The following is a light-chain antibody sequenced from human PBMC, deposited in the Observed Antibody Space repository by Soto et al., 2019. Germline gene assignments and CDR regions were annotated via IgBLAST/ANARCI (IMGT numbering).Light chain of an antibody. J-gene: IGLJ3*02. V-gene: IGLV2-23*01. CDR2: EAT. Sequence: QSALTQPASVSGSPGQSITISCTGTSSDVGTDDLVSWYQHHPGAAPKLMIYEATRRPSGISNRFSGSKSGNTASLTISGLQAEDEADNYCCSFAGTNSWVFGGGTKLTVL. CDR3: CSFAGTNSWV. CDR1: SSDVGTDDL.